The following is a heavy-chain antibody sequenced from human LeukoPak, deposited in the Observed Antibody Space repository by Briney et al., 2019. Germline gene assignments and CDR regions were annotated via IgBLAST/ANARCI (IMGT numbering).Heavy chain of an antibody. CDR1: GFTFSSYA. D-gene: IGHD3-10*01. V-gene: IGHV3-23*01. J-gene: IGHJ4*02. CDR2: LSGSGVNI. Sequence: GGSLRLSCAASGFTFSSYAMTWVRQAPGKGLEWVSSLSGSGVNIFYADSVKGRFTISRDNSQNTVFLQMNSLRDEDRAVYFCAKAGGYYGSGSPDYFDHWGQGTPVTVSS. CDR3: AKAGGYYGSGSPDYFDH.